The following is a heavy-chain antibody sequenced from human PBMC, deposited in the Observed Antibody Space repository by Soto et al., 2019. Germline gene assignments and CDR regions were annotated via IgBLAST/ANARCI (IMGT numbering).Heavy chain of an antibody. CDR3: ARSPLFYSARPMSGYYGMDV. J-gene: IGHJ6*02. CDR2: INPNSGGT. CDR1: GYTFTGYY. D-gene: IGHD6-6*01. V-gene: IGHV1-2*02. Sequence: ASVKVSCKASGYTFTGYYMHWVRQAPGQGLEWMGWINPNSGGTNYAQKFQGRATMTRDTSISTAYMELSRLRSDDTAVYYCARSPLFYSARPMSGYYGMDVWGQGTTVIVSS.